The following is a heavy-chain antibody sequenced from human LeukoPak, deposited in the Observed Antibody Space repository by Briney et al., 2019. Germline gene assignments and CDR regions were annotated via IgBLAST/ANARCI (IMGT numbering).Heavy chain of an antibody. J-gene: IGHJ4*02. CDR3: AKTPVAYCGGDCGYYFDY. V-gene: IGHV3-30*18. D-gene: IGHD2-21*02. Sequence: PSGRSLRLSCAASGFTFSSYGMHRVRQAPGKGLEWVAVISYDGSNKYYADSVKGRFTISRDNSKNTLYLQMNSLRAEDTAVYYCAKTPVAYCGGDCGYYFDYWGQGTLVTVSS. CDR1: GFTFSSYG. CDR2: ISYDGSNK.